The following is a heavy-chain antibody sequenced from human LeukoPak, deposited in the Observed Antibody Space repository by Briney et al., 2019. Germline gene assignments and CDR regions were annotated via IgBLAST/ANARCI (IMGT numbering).Heavy chain of an antibody. CDR3: ARDTYQLLSSSGYYYAMDV. D-gene: IGHD3-22*01. Sequence: GPVKVSCKASGYTFTSYYMHWVRQAPGQGLEWMGIINPSGGSTSYAQKFQGRVTMTRDTSTSTVYMELSSLRSEDTAVYYCARDTYQLLSSSGYYYAMDVWGKGTTVTVSS. CDR1: GYTFTSYY. V-gene: IGHV1-46*01. CDR2: INPSGGST. J-gene: IGHJ6*04.